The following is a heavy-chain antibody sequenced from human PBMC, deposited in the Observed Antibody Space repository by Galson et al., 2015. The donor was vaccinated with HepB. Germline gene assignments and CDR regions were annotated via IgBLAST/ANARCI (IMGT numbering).Heavy chain of an antibody. CDR2: IDPSDSYT. J-gene: IGHJ5*02. CDR1: GYSFTSYW. V-gene: IGHV5-10-1*01. D-gene: IGHD6-13*01. Sequence: QSGAEVKKPGESLRISCKGSGYSFTSYWISWVRQMPGKGLEWMGRIDPSDSYTNYSPSFQGHVTISADKSISTAYLQWSSLKASDTAMYYCARHPPLIAAPSSDYNWFDPWGQGTLVTVSS. CDR3: ARHPPLIAAPSSDYNWFDP.